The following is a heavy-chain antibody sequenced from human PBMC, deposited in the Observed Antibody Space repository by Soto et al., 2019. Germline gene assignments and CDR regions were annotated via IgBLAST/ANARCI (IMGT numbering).Heavy chain of an antibody. CDR3: ARWTVVGAAYYFDY. Sequence: QVQLVESGGGLVKPGGSLRLSCAASGFTFSDYYMSWIRQAPGKGLEWVSYISSSSSYTNYADSVKGRFTISRDNAKNSLYLQMNSLRAEDTAVYYCARWTVVGAAYYFDYWGQGTLVTVSS. D-gene: IGHD1-26*01. J-gene: IGHJ4*02. CDR1: GFTFSDYY. V-gene: IGHV3-11*06. CDR2: ISSSSSYT.